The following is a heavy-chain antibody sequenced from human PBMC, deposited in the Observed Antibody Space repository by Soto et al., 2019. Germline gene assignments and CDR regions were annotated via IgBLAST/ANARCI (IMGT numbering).Heavy chain of an antibody. Sequence: SETLSLTCTVSGGSISSYYWSWIRQPPGKGLEWIGYIYYSGSTNYNPSLKSRVTISVDTSKNQFSLKLSPVTAADTAVYYCARTKLRFLEWSYNWFDPWGQGTLVTVS. J-gene: IGHJ5*02. CDR2: IYYSGST. D-gene: IGHD3-3*01. V-gene: IGHV4-59*08. CDR1: GGSISSYY. CDR3: ARTKLRFLEWSYNWFDP.